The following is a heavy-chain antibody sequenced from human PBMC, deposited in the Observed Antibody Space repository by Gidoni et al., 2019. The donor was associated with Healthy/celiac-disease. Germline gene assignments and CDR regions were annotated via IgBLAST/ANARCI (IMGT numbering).Heavy chain of an antibody. CDR3: ARGAITVPLDY. Sequence: EVQLVESGGGLVKPGGSLRLSCAASGFTFSSYSMNWVRQAPGKGLEWVSSMSSSSSYIYYADSVKCRFTISRDNAKNSLYLQMNSLRAEDTAVYYCARGAITVPLDYWGQGTLVTVSS. CDR1: GFTFSSYS. D-gene: IGHD3-16*01. J-gene: IGHJ4*02. V-gene: IGHV3-21*01. CDR2: MSSSSSYI.